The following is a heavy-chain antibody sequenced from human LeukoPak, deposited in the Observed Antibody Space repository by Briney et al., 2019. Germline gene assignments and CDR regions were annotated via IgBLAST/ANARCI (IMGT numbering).Heavy chain of an antibody. CDR1: GGPISSGSYY. CDR3: ARDLIH. V-gene: IGHV4-61*02. J-gene: IGHJ4*02. Sequence: SETLSLTCTVSGGPISSGSYYWSWIRQPAGKGLEWIGRIYTSGSTNYNPSLKSRVTISVDTSKNQFSLKLSSVTAADTAVYYCARDLIHWGQGTLVTVSS. CDR2: IYTSGST. D-gene: IGHD2-21*01.